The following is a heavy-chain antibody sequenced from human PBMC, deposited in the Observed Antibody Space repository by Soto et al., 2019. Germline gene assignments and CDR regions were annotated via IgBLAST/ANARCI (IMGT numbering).Heavy chain of an antibody. V-gene: IGHV3-11*01. D-gene: IGHD2-15*01. J-gene: IGHJ3*02. CDR2: ISSSGSTI. CDR3: AREVLGYCSGGSCNEAFDI. Sequence: GGSLRLSCAASGFTFSDYYMSWIRQAPGKGLEWVSYISSSGSTIYYADSVKGRFTISRDNAKNSLYLQMNSLRAEDTAVYYCAREVLGYCSGGSCNEAFDIWGQGTMVTVSS. CDR1: GFTFSDYY.